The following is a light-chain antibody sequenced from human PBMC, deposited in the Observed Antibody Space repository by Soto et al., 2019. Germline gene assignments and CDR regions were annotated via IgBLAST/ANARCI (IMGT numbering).Light chain of an antibody. J-gene: IGKJ2*01. Sequence: DIQMTQSPSTLSASVGDRVTITCRASQSISSWLAWYQQKPGKAPKLLIYDVSTLESGVPSRFSGSGSGTEFTLTISCLQPDDFATCYCQQYSSLRTFGQGTKLEIK. CDR2: DVS. CDR3: QQYSSLRT. CDR1: QSISSW. V-gene: IGKV1-5*01.